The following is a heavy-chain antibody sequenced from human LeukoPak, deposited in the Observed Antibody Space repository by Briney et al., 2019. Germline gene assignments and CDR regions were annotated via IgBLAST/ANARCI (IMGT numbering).Heavy chain of an antibody. V-gene: IGHV4-59*01. Sequence: SETLSLTCTVSGGSISSYYWSWIRQPPGKGLEWIGYIYYSGSTNYNPSLKSRVTISVDTSKNQFSLKLSSVTAADTAVYYCARLEYSGYDDPDYWGQGTLVTVSS. J-gene: IGHJ4*02. D-gene: IGHD5-12*01. CDR1: GGSISSYY. CDR3: ARLEYSGYDDPDY. CDR2: IYYSGST.